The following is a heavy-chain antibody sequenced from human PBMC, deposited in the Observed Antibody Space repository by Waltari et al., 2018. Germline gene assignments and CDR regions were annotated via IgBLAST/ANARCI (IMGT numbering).Heavy chain of an antibody. Sequence: EVQLVESGGGLVQPGGSLRLSCEASGFTFSTDWMDWVRQAPGKWLQWVANINQDGGEKYYLDSVKGRFTISRDNAKKSVYLEMNSLRAEDTAIYYCSKRLDIWGRGTMVAVSS. J-gene: IGHJ3*02. CDR1: GFTFSTDW. CDR3: SKRLDI. V-gene: IGHV3-7*01. CDR2: INQDGGEK.